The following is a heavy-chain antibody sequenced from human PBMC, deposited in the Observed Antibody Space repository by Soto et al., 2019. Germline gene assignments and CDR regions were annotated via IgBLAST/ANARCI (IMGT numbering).Heavy chain of an antibody. V-gene: IGHV4-31*01. D-gene: IGHD5-12*01. Sequence: QVQLQESGPGLVKPSQTLSLTCTVSGGSISSGGYYWSWIRQHPGKGLEWIGYIYYSGSTYYNPSLKSLVTISVDTSKHQFSLKLSSVTAADTAVYYCATSQAVVATSSPHYFDYWGQGTLVTVSS. CDR3: ATSQAVVATSSPHYFDY. CDR2: IYYSGST. J-gene: IGHJ4*02. CDR1: GGSISSGGYY.